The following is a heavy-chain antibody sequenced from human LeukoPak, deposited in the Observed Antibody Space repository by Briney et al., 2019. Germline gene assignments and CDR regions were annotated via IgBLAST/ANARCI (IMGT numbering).Heavy chain of an antibody. Sequence: GGSLRLSCAASGFTLSSYSMNWVRQAPGRGLGWVSYISRIGSTIHYADSVKGRFTISRDNATKSLYLQMNSLRAEDTAVYYCERWNYDSSGYHDLDYWGQGTLVTVSS. V-gene: IGHV3-48*04. CDR1: GFTLSSYS. CDR3: ERWNYDSSGYHDLDY. D-gene: IGHD3-22*01. J-gene: IGHJ4*02. CDR2: ISRIGSTI.